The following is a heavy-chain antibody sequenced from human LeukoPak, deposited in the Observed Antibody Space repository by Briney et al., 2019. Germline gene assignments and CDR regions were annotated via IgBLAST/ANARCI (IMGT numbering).Heavy chain of an antibody. J-gene: IGHJ4*02. Sequence: SETLSLTCAVYGGSFSTYYWNWIRQPPGKGLEWIGEISHSGITNYNPSLKSRVIISVDTSKKQSSLRLTSVTAADTAVYYCARGEPGGRDYWGQGTLVTVSS. CDR2: ISHSGIT. V-gene: IGHV4-34*01. CDR1: GGSFSTYY. CDR3: ARGEPGGRDY. D-gene: IGHD3-10*01.